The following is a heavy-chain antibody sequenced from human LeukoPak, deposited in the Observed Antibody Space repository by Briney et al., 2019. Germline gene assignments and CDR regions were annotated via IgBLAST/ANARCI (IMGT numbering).Heavy chain of an antibody. D-gene: IGHD1-26*01. Sequence: GGSLRLSCAAPGFTFSDYYMIWIRQAPGQGLEWVSYISSSGTTIYYADSVKGRFTISRDNAKNSLYLQMNSLRAEDTAVYYCARRRDSGSLQHFDYWGQGTLVTVSS. J-gene: IGHJ4*02. CDR1: GFTFSDYY. V-gene: IGHV3-11*01. CDR3: ARRRDSGSLQHFDY. CDR2: ISSSGTTI.